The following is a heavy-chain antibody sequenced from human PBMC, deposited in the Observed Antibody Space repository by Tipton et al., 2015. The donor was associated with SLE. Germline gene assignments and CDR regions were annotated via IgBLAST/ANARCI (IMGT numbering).Heavy chain of an antibody. CDR1: GASISSGSYY. V-gene: IGHV4-39*01. CDR2: IYYSGST. Sequence: TLSLTCSVSGASISSGSYYWGWIRQPPGKGLEWIGNIYYSGSTYYSPSLKSRVTISIDTSKNQFSLRLNSVTAADTAAYYCARRGRFSGNYDWGQGTLVTVSS. J-gene: IGHJ4*02. CDR3: ARRGRFSGNYD. D-gene: IGHD1-26*01.